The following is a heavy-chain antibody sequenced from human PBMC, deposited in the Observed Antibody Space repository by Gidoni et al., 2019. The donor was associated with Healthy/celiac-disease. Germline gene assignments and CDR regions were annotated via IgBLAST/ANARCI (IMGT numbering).Heavy chain of an antibody. Sequence: QLQLQESGSGLVKPSQTLSLTCAVSGGSISSGGYSWSWIRQPPGKGLEWIGYIYHSGSTYYNPSLKSRVTISVDRSKNQFSLKLSSVTAADTAVYYCARVNVLLWFGELFSWFDPWGQGTLVTVSS. CDR1: GGSISSGGYS. CDR3: ARVNVLLWFGELFSWFDP. CDR2: IYHSGST. D-gene: IGHD3-10*01. V-gene: IGHV4-30-2*01. J-gene: IGHJ5*02.